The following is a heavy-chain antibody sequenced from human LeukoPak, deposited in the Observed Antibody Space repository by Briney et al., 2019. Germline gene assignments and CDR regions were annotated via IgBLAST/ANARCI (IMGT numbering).Heavy chain of an antibody. V-gene: IGHV1-2*02. CDR1: GYTFTGYY. Sequence: GASVKVSCKASGYTFTGYYMYWVRQAPGQGLEWMGWINPNSGGTNYAQKFQGRVTMTSDTSISTAYMELSRQTSDDTAVYYCAGVGNPAYDAFDIWGQGTMVTVSS. J-gene: IGHJ3*02. CDR3: AGVGNPAYDAFDI. CDR2: INPNSGGT. D-gene: IGHD1-14*01.